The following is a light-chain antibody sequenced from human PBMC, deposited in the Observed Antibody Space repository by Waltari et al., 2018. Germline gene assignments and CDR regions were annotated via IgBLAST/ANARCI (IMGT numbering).Light chain of an antibody. CDR3: QQHINWPGGT. J-gene: IGKJ4*01. V-gene: IGKV3-11*01. Sequence: EIVLTQSPATLSLSPGERATLSCRASQSVSTYLAWYQQKPGQAPRLLIYDASNRATGIPARFSGSGSGTDFTLTISSLEPEDFAVYFCQQHINWPGGTFGGGTKVEIE. CDR2: DAS. CDR1: QSVSTY.